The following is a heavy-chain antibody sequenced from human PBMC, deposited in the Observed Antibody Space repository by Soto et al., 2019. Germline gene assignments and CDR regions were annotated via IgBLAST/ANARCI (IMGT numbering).Heavy chain of an antibody. J-gene: IGHJ4*02. CDR1: GFTFISYA. D-gene: IGHD5-12*01. CDR3: AKDQYSVGDFDE. V-gene: IGHV3-23*01. CDR2: ISGSGGST. Sequence: GGSLILSCASSGFTFISYAMSWVRQAPGPGLEWVSAISGSGGSTYYADSVKGRFTISRENSKNTLYLQMNSLRAEDTAVEYGAKDQYSVGDFDESGQGTMVRVSS.